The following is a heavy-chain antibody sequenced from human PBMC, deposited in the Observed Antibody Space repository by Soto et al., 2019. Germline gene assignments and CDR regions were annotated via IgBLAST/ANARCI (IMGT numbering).Heavy chain of an antibody. D-gene: IGHD6-6*01. CDR2: INSDGTST. V-gene: IGHV3-74*01. J-gene: IGHJ4*02. CDR1: GFTFSSSW. Sequence: GGSLRLSCAASGFTFSSSWMHWLRQAPGKGLVWVSRINSDGTSTNDADSVKGRFTISRDNAKNTLYLQMNSLRAEDTAVYYCAREYSNSRYFDYWGQGALVTVS. CDR3: AREYSNSRYFDY.